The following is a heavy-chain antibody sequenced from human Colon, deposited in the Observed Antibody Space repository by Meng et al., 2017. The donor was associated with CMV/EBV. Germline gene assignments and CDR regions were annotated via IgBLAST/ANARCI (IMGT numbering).Heavy chain of an antibody. CDR2: IKQDGSEK. CDR1: GFTFSSYW. CDR3: ASGGGSGSYFAYGTDV. J-gene: IGHJ6*02. V-gene: IGHV3-7*01. D-gene: IGHD3-10*01. Sequence: GESLKISCAASGFTFSSYWMSWVRQAPGKGLEWVANIKQDGSEKYYVDSVRGRFTISRDNAKNSLYLQMNSLRAEDTAVYYCASGGGSGSYFAYGTDVWGQGTTVTVSS.